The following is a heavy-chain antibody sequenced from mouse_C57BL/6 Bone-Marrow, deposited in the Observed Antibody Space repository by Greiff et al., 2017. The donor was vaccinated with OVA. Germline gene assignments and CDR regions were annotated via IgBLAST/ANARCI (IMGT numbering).Heavy chain of an antibody. CDR3: AREGYYDYPYYAMDY. V-gene: IGHV1-77*01. CDR1: GYTFTDYY. D-gene: IGHD2-4*01. J-gene: IGHJ4*01. Sequence: QVHVKQSGAELVKPGASVKISCKASGYTFTDYYINWVKQRPGQGLEWIGKIGPGSGSTYYNEKFKGKATLTADKSSSTAYMQLSSLTSEDSAVYFCAREGYYDYPYYAMDYWGQGTSVTVSS. CDR2: IGPGSGST.